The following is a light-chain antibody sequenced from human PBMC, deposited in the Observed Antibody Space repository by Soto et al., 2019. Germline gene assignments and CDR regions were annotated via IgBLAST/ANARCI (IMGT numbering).Light chain of an antibody. J-gene: IGKJ1*01. CDR1: HSLLHSNGYNY. Sequence: DIVMTQYPLSLPVTPGEPASISCRSRHSLLHSNGYNYLDWYLQKPGQSPQLLIYLGPNRASGVPDRFSGSGSGTDFTLTISRVEAEDVGVYYCMQATQSSWTFGQGTKVDI. CDR2: LGP. V-gene: IGKV2-28*01. CDR3: MQATQSSWT.